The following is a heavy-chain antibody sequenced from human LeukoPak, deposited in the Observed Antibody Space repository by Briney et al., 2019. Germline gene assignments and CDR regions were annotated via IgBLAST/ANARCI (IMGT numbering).Heavy chain of an antibody. CDR1: GGSISSYY. J-gene: IGHJ6*03. CDR2: IYTSGST. Sequence: SETLSLTCTVSGGSISSYYWSWIRQPPGKGLEWIGYIYTSGSTNYNPSLKSRVTISVDTSKNQFSLKLSSVTAADTAVYYCARLPIDTARRGVEMATIYMDVWGKGTTVTVSS. CDR3: ARLPIDTARRGVEMATIYMDV. V-gene: IGHV4-4*09. D-gene: IGHD5-24*01.